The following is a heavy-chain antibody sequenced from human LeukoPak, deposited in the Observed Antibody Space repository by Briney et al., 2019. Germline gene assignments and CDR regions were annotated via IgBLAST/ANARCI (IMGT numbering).Heavy chain of an antibody. V-gene: IGHV4-4*07. CDR3: ARDRGSDGSDQLDP. Sequence: NPSETLSLTCTVSGGSISSYCRIWIRQPAGKGLEWIGRICSSGSTIYNPSLKSRVTMSLDMSNNQLSLKLSSVTAADTAVYYCARDRGSDGSDQLDPWGQGTLVTVSS. D-gene: IGHD3-10*01. CDR2: ICSSGST. CDR1: GGSISSYC. J-gene: IGHJ5*02.